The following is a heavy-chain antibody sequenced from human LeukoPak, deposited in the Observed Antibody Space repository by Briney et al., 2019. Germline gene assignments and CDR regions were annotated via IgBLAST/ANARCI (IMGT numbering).Heavy chain of an antibody. Sequence: SETLSPTCTVSGGSISSSSYYWGWIRQPPRKGLEWIGSIYYSGSTYYNPSLKSRVTISVDTSKNQFSLKLSSVTAADTAVYYCARQYSSGATEWGQGTLVTVSS. D-gene: IGHD2-15*01. J-gene: IGHJ4*02. V-gene: IGHV4-39*01. CDR1: GGSISSSSYY. CDR3: ARQYSSGATE. CDR2: IYYSGST.